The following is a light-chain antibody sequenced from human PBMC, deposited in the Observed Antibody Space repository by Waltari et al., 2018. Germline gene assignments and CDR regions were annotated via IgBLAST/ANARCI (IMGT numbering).Light chain of an antibody. CDR3: FQHGEYPRT. V-gene: IGKV1-6*01. CDR2: DAS. CDR1: QNIGID. J-gene: IGKJ1*01. Sequence: AVQMTQSPSPLSASVGDRVTITCRTSQNIGIDLGWYQQKPGKAPKLLIFDASNLQSGVPSRFSGRRSGTDFTLTISSLQPEDFATYYCFQHGEYPRTFGQGTKVEVK.